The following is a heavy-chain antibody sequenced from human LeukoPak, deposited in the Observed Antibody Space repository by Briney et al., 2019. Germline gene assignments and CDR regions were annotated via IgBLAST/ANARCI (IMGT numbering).Heavy chain of an antibody. CDR2: IWYDGSNK. V-gene: IGHV3-33*01. CDR3: ARESPGYGILTGYYDY. Sequence: GGSLRLSRAPSVFTLSSYVVNWVPRAPGKGLEWVAVIWYDGSNKYYADSVKGRFTISRDNSKNTLYLQMNSLRAEDTAVYYCARESPGYGILTGYYDYWGQGTLVTVSS. CDR1: VFTLSSYV. J-gene: IGHJ4*02. D-gene: IGHD3-9*01.